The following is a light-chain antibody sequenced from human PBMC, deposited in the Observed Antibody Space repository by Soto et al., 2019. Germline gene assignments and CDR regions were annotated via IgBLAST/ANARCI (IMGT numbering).Light chain of an antibody. CDR3: QQRHMWPIT. CDR2: GAS. CDR1: QSVNSR. V-gene: IGKV3-20*01. J-gene: IGKJ5*01. Sequence: EIVLTQSPGTLSLSPGERATLSCRASQSVNSRLAWYQHKPGQAPRLLISGASSRATGIPDRFSGSGSGTDFTLTISRLEPEDFAVYYCQQRHMWPITFGQGTRLEIK.